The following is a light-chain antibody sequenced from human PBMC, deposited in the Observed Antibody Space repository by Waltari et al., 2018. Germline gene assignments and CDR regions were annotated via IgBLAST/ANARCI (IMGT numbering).Light chain of an antibody. CDR2: WAS. J-gene: IGKJ2*01. Sequence: DIVMTQSPDSLAVSLGERATINCQSSQCVLYSSNNKNYLAWYQQKPGQPPKLLIYWASTRESGVPDRFSGSGSGTDFTLTISSLQAEDVAVYYCQQYYSTPYTFGQGTKLEIK. V-gene: IGKV4-1*01. CDR3: QQYYSTPYT. CDR1: QCVLYSSNNKNY.